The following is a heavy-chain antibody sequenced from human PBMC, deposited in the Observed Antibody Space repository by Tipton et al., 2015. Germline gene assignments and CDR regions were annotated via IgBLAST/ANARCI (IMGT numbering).Heavy chain of an antibody. CDR3: ACQDYDSLTRDYQTVDY. CDR1: GGSISSSLHY. Sequence: TLSLTCTVSGGSISSSLHYWGWIRQPPGKGLEWIGSIYYSGSTYYNPSLKSRVTMSRDTPKNQFSLKLTSVTAADTAVYYCACQDYDSLTRDYQTVDYWGQGTLVTVSS. CDR2: IYYSGST. J-gene: IGHJ4*02. V-gene: IGHV4-39*07. D-gene: IGHD3-9*01.